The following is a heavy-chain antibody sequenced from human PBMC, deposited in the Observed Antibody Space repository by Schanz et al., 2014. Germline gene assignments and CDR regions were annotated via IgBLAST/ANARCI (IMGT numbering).Heavy chain of an antibody. CDR1: GYTFSRYG. D-gene: IGHD4-17*01. Sequence: QVQLVQSGAEVKKPGASVKVSCKASGYTFSRYGISWVRQAPGQGLEWMGWIGGHSGDTRYAQQFQGRVTMTTDTATNTAYMELRSLRLDDTAVYYCARATTAWPFDLWGQGTLVTVSS. J-gene: IGHJ4*02. CDR3: ARATTAWPFDL. V-gene: IGHV1-18*01. CDR2: IGGHSGDT.